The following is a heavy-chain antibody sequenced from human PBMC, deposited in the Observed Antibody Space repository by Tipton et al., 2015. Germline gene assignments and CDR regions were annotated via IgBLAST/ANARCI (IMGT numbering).Heavy chain of an antibody. Sequence: TLSLTCAVSAYSISTDYYWVWIRQPPGKGLEWIGAISHSGKTYSNPSLKSRVTISADTSKNQFSLRLTSVTAADTAMYYCACHDYDLLTRDYQTVDYWGQGTRVTVSS. J-gene: IGHJ4*02. CDR3: ACHDYDLLTRDYQTVDY. CDR1: AYSISTDYY. V-gene: IGHV4-38-2*01. D-gene: IGHD3-9*01. CDR2: ISHSGKT.